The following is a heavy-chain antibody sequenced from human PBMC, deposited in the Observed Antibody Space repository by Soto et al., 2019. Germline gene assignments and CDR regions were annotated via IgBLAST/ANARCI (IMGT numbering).Heavy chain of an antibody. V-gene: IGHV1-8*01. Sequence: QVQLVQSGAEVKKPGASVKVSCKASGYTFTSYDINWVRQATGQGLEWMGWMNPNSGNTGYAQKFRGRGTMTRNTSLSTAYMELCSLRSEGTAVYYCATERPGTTGMDVWDQGATVTVSS. CDR1: GYTFTSYD. CDR3: ATERPGTTGMDV. D-gene: IGHD1-1*01. J-gene: IGHJ6*02. CDR2: MNPNSGNT.